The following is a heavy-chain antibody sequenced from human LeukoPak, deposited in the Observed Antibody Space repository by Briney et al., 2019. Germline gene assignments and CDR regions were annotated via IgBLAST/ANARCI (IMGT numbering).Heavy chain of an antibody. D-gene: IGHD3-16*01. V-gene: IGHV1-2*02. CDR2: FNPDSGGT. CDR3: AGDFNWGADY. Sequence: ASVKVSCKASGYTFTGYYMHWVRQAPGQGLEWMGWFNPDSGGTHYAQTFQGRVTVTRDTSVRTTYMELNSLTSDDTAVYYCAGDFNWGADYWGRGPWSSSRQ. CDR1: GYTFTGYY. J-gene: IGHJ4*02.